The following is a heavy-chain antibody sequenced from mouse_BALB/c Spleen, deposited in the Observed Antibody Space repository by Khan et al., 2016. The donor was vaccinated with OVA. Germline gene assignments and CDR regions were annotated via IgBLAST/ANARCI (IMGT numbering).Heavy chain of an antibody. J-gene: IGHJ3*01. D-gene: IGHD1-2*01. CDR2: ISPGSGDT. CDR3: ARRYYFGYTFAY. CDR1: GYTFTDYY. Sequence: QVQLQQSGAELARPGASVNLSCKASGYTFTDYYINWVKQRTGQGLEWIGEISPGSGDTYYNEKFKGKATLTADKSSSTAFMHLSSLTSYDSTVYFCARRYYFGYTFAYWGQGTLVTVSA. V-gene: IGHV1-77*01.